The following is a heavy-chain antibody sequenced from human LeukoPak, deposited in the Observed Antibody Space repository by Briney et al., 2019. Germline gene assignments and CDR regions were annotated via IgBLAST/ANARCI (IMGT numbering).Heavy chain of an antibody. CDR1: GFTVSSNY. D-gene: IGHD3-16*02. CDR3: AREGLDYDYVWGSYPTSAFDI. CDR2: IYSGGST. V-gene: IGHV3-66*01. Sequence: PGGSLRLSCAASGFTVSSNYMSWARQAPGKGLEWVSVIYSGGSTYYADSVKGRFTISRDNSKNTLYLQMNSLRAEDTAVYYCAREGLDYDYVWGSYPTSAFDIWGQGTMVTVSS. J-gene: IGHJ3*02.